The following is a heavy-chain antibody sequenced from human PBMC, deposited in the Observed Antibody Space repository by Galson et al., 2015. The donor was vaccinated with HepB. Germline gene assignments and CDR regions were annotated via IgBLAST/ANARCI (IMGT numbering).Heavy chain of an antibody. Sequence: SLRLSCAASGFTFSSYSMNWVRQAPGKGLEWVANIKQDGSEKYYVDSVKGRFTISRDNAKNTLYLQMNSLRVEDTALYYCARDRHCSGGSCWGQGTLVTVSS. D-gene: IGHD2-15*01. CDR1: GFTFSSYS. V-gene: IGHV3-7*01. J-gene: IGHJ4*02. CDR3: ARDRHCSGGSC. CDR2: IKQDGSEK.